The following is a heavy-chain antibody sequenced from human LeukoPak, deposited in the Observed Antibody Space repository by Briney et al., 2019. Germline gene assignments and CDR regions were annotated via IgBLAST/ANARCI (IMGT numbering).Heavy chain of an antibody. D-gene: IGHD1-26*01. V-gene: IGHV5-51*01. J-gene: IGHJ4*02. CDR3: ARRGVGASKNNFDY. Sequence: GASLQISTKGSGYGFTSYWIGWLRQMPGKGLKWLGIIYPVDSDTRYSPSFHGQVTISADKSITTAYLQWSSLKAADTAMYYCARRGVGASKNNFDYWGQGTLVTVSS. CDR1: GYGFTSYW. CDR2: IYPVDSDT.